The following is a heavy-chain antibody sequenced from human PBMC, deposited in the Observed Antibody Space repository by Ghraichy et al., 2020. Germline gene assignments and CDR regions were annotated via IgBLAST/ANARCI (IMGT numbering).Heavy chain of an antibody. CDR3: ARGGVAVAGTDWYFDL. CDR1: GFTFSSYA. Sequence: GESLNISCRASGFTFSSYAMHWVRQAPGKGLEWVAVISYDGSNKYYADSVKGRFTISRDSSKNTLFLQMNSLRAEDTAVCYCARGGVAVAGTDWYFDLWGHATLVTVS. D-gene: IGHD6-19*01. V-gene: IGHV3-30-3*01. J-gene: IGHJ2*01. CDR2: ISYDGSNK.